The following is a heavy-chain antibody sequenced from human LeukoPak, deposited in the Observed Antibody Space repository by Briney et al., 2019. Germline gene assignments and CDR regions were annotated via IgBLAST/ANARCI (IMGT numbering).Heavy chain of an antibody. D-gene: IGHD5-18*01. V-gene: IGHV3-7*01. Sequence: GGSLRLSCAASGFNFNNYWMSWLRQAPGMGLEWVANTKPDGSEKYYMDSVRGRVTISRDNAKNLLYLQMSNLRAEDTAVYYCATDGYNSARDYWGQGTLVTVSS. CDR3: ATDGYNSARDY. CDR1: GFNFNNYW. J-gene: IGHJ4*02. CDR2: TKPDGSEK.